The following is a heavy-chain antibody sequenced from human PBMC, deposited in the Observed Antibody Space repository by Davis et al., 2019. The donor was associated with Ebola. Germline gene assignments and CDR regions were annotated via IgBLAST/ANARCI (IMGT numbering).Heavy chain of an antibody. Sequence: GESLKISCEVSGFSFSGYWMSWVRQAPGKGLEWVANIKQDGSDKYYMDSVKGRFTVSRDNAKNSLNLQMNSLRAEDTAVYYCARGWLQPDSWGQGTLVTVSS. D-gene: IGHD5-24*01. V-gene: IGHV3-7*01. J-gene: IGHJ4*02. CDR1: GFSFSGYW. CDR3: ARGWLQPDS. CDR2: IKQDGSDK.